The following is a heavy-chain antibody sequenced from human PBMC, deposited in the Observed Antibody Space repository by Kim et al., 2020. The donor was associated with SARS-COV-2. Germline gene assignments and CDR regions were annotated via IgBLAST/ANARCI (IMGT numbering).Heavy chain of an antibody. CDR3: ARDGPQVGGPVDY. Sequence: YADSVKVRFNSSRDNAQNTLYLQMNGLRAEDTAVYYCARDGPQVGGPVDYWGQGTLVTVSS. V-gene: IGHV3-74*01. D-gene: IGHD1-26*01. J-gene: IGHJ4*02.